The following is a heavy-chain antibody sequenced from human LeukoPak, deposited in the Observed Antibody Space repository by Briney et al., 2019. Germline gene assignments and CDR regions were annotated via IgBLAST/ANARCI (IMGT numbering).Heavy chain of an antibody. V-gene: IGHV1-18*01. Sequence: ASVKVSCKASGYTFTSYGISWVRQAPGQGLEWMGWISAYNGNTNYAQKLQGRVTMTTDTSTSTAYMELRSLRSEDTAVYYCARSSIIAAAGPYYFDYWGQGTLVTVSS. D-gene: IGHD6-13*01. J-gene: IGHJ4*02. CDR1: GYTFTSYG. CDR2: ISAYNGNT. CDR3: ARSSIIAAAGPYYFDY.